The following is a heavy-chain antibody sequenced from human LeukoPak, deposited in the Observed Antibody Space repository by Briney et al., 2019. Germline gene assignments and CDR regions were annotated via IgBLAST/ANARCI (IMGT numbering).Heavy chain of an antibody. V-gene: IGHV5-51*01. CDR3: ARHFYPYGSGSYFDY. J-gene: IGHJ4*02. CDR1: GYSFTSYW. D-gene: IGHD3-10*01. CDR2: IYPGDSDT. Sequence: GESLKISCKGSGYSFTSYWIGWVRQMPGKGLEWMGIIYPGDSDTRYSPSFQCQVTISADKSISTAYLQWSSLKASDTAMYYCARHFYPYGSGSYFDYWGQGTLVTVSS.